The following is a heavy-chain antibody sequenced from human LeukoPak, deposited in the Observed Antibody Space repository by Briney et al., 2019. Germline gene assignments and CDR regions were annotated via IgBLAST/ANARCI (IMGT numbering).Heavy chain of an antibody. CDR3: ARIVGPRYFDY. D-gene: IGHD1-26*01. CDR2: IYSGGGT. CDR1: GXIVSSNS. Sequence: SGGSLRLSCAASGXIVSSNSMTWVRQAPGKGQVWVSIIYSGGGTSYADSVKGMFTISRDNSKNTVYLQINSLRAEDTAVYYCARIVGPRYFDYWGQGTLVTVSS. V-gene: IGHV3-66*01. J-gene: IGHJ4*02.